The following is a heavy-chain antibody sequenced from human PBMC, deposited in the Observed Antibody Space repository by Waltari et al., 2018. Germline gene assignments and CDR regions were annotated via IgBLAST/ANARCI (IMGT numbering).Heavy chain of an antibody. Sequence: EVQLVESGGGLVQPGGSMRRSWAASVFPSRAYVMPWVRQGSGKGLVWVSRINSDGTITNSADSVKGRFTISRDNAKNTLYLQMNSLTAEDTAVYYCVRESYSSLYYWGQGVLVTVSS. CDR2: INSDGTIT. D-gene: IGHD6-13*01. V-gene: IGHV3-74*01. CDR1: VFPSRAYV. J-gene: IGHJ4*02. CDR3: VRESYSSLYY.